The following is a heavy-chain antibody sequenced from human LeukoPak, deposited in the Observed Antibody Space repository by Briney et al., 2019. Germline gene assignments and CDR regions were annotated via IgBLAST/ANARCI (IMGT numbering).Heavy chain of an antibody. CDR3: ARGDYGDRGYFDY. V-gene: IGHV3-30*02. J-gene: IGHJ4*02. Sequence: GGSLRLSCAASGFPFSSYGMHWVRQAPGKGLEWVALIWFDGSNKYYADSVKGRFTISRDNSKNTLYLQMNSLRAEDTAVYYCARGDYGDRGYFDYWGQGTLVTVSS. CDR1: GFPFSSYG. CDR2: IWFDGSNK. D-gene: IGHD4-17*01.